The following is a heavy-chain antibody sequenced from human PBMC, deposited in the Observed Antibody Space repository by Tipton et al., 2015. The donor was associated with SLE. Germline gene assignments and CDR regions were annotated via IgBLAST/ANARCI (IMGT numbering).Heavy chain of an antibody. D-gene: IGHD5-18*01. CDR3: AKHGIQLWLMLDY. V-gene: IGHV3-23*01. CDR2: ISGSGGST. Sequence: AASGFTFSSYGMSWVRQAPGKGLEGVSGISGSGGSTYYADSVKGRFTISRDNSKNTLYLQVNSLRAEDTAVYYCAKHGIQLWLMLDYCGQGSLVTVSS. J-gene: IGHJ4*02. CDR1: GFTFSSYG.